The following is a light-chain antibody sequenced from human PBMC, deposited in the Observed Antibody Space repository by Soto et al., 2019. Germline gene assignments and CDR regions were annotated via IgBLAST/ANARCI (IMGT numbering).Light chain of an antibody. CDR3: QWYGSSLCFV. Sequence: QSALTQPPSVSGAPGQRVTFSCIGSSSNIGADYDVHWYQQLPGTAPKLLIYSNINRPSGLPDRFSGSKSGAAAALASTGLQAEDEDYYYWQWYGSSLCFVFGTGTQLTVL. CDR2: SNI. CDR1: SSNIGADYD. J-gene: IGLJ1*01. V-gene: IGLV1-40*01.